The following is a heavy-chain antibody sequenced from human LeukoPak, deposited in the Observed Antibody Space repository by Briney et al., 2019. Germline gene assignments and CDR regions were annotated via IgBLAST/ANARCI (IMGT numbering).Heavy chain of an antibody. D-gene: IGHD3-3*01. V-gene: IGHV1-69*05. J-gene: IGHJ5*02. CDR3: ARTVLRFLEWPGWFDP. Sequence: SVKVSCKASGGTFISYAISWVRQAPGQGLEWMGGIIPIFGTANYAQKFQGRVTITTDESTSTAYMELSSLRSEDTAVYYCARTVLRFLEWPGWFDPWGQGTLVTVSS. CDR1: GGTFISYA. CDR2: IIPIFGTA.